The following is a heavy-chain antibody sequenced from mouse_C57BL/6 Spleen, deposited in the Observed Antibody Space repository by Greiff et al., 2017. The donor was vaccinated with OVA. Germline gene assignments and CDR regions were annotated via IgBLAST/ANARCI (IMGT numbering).Heavy chain of an antibody. V-gene: IGHV1-42*01. Sequence: EVQLQQSGPELVKPGASVKISCKASGYSFTGYYMNWVKQSPEKSLEWIGEINPSTGGTTYNQKFKAKATLTVDKSSSTAYMQLKSLTSEDSAVDYCARRASEVYYAMDYWGQGTSVTVSS. CDR2: INPSTGGT. J-gene: IGHJ4*01. CDR1: GYSFTGYY. CDR3: ARRASEVYYAMDY. D-gene: IGHD6-1*01.